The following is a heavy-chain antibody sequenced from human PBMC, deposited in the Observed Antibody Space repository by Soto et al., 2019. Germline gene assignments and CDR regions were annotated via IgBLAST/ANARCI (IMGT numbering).Heavy chain of an antibody. D-gene: IGHD6-25*01. CDR2: INPSGGST. Sequence: GASVKVSCKASGYTFTSYYMHWVRQAPGQGLEWMGIINPSGGSTSYAQKFQGRVTMTRDTSTSTVYMELSSLRSEDTAVYYCAIPRAGKGSFDYWGQGTLVTVSS. J-gene: IGHJ4*02. CDR3: AIPRAGKGSFDY. CDR1: GYTFTSYY. V-gene: IGHV1-46*01.